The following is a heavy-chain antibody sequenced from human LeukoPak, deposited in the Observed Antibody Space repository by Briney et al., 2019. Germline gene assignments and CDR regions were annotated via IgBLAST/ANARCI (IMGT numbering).Heavy chain of an antibody. V-gene: IGHV1-46*01. CDR1: GYTFTSYY. D-gene: IGHD1-26*01. CDR2: INPSGGST. Sequence: ASVKVSCKASGYTFTSYYMHWVRQAPGQGLEWMGIINPSGGSTSYAQKFQGRVTMTRDMSTSTVYMELSSLRSEDTAVYYCARWSGSYGMDVWGQGTTVTVSS. J-gene: IGHJ6*02. CDR3: ARWSGSYGMDV.